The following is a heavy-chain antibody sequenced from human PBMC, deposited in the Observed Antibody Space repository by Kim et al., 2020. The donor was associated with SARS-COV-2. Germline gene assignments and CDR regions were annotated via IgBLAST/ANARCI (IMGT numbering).Heavy chain of an antibody. CDR2: IDGSDGTT. V-gene: IGHV3-23*01. Sequence: GGSLRLSCTTSGFTFTGHAMSWVRQAPGKGLEWVSSIDGSDGTTYYVDSVRGRSTISRDDSKNTLYLQMSALRGDDTAVYYCMKGGWGWIWDHWGQGTLV. D-gene: IGHD2-21*01. J-gene: IGHJ4*02. CDR3: MKGGWGWIWDH. CDR1: GFTFTGHA.